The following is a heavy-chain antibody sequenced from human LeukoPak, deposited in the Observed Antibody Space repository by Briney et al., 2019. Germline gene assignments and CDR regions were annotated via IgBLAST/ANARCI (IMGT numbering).Heavy chain of an antibody. D-gene: IGHD2-15*01. CDR3: TRDRIMTDF. CDR1: GFTFGDYA. V-gene: IGHV3-49*03. Sequence: GGSLRLSCTASGFTFGDYAMSWFRQAPGKGLEWVSFIRNKASGGTTEHAASVRGRFTTSRDDSKSIAYLQMNSPKTEDTALYYCTRDRIMTDFWGQGTLVTVSS. CDR2: IRNKASGGTT. J-gene: IGHJ4*02.